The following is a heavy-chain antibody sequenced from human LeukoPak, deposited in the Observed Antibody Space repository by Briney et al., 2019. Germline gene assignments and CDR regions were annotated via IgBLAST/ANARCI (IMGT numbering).Heavy chain of an antibody. CDR3: AREEASAADY. J-gene: IGHJ4*02. CDR2: IYYNGGT. V-gene: IGHV4-39*01. CDR1: GGSMISSSHY. Sequence: PSETLSLTCTVSGGSMISSSHYWAWIRQPPGNGLEWIGSIYYNGGTFYSPSLKSRASISVDTSKNQFSLKLSSVTAADTSAYFCAREEASAADYWGQGTLVTVSS. D-gene: IGHD6-13*01.